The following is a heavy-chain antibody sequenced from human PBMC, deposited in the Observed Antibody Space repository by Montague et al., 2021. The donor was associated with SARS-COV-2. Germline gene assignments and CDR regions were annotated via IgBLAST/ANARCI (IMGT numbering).Heavy chain of an antibody. CDR1: GFTFSSYA. CDR3: AKDTHYDVWTGYYFDY. J-gene: IGHJ4*02. V-gene: IGHV3-23*03. CDR2: INSSGSST. Sequence: SLRLSCAASGFTFSSYAMSWVRQAPGKGLEWVSDINSSGSSTYYADSVKGRFTISRDNSKNTLYLQMNSLRAEDTAVYYCAKDTHYDVWTGYYFDYWGQGTLVTVSS. D-gene: IGHD3-3*01.